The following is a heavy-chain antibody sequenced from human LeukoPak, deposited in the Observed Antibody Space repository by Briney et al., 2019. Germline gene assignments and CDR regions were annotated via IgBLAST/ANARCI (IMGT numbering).Heavy chain of an antibody. J-gene: IGHJ6*03. CDR3: ARDRYSSSPWPHYYYYMDV. CDR2: IYSGGST. D-gene: IGHD6-13*01. V-gene: IGHV3-53*01. Sequence: PGGSLRLSCAASGFTVSSNYMSWVRQAPGEGLEWVSVIYSGGSTYYADSVKGRFTISRDNSKNTLYLQMNSLRAEDTAVYYCARDRYSSSPWPHYYYYMDVWGKGTTVTVSS. CDR1: GFTVSSNY.